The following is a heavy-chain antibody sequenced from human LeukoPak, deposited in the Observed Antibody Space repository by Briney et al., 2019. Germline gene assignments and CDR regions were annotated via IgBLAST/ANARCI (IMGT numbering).Heavy chain of an antibody. Sequence: GGSLRLSCAASGFTFSSYAMSWVRQAPGKGLEWVSAISGSGGSTYYADSVKGRFTISRDNSKNTLYLQMNSLRAEDTAVYYRATHSSSENFDYWGQGTLVTVSS. V-gene: IGHV3-23*01. CDR3: ATHSSSENFDY. CDR2: ISGSGGST. D-gene: IGHD6-13*01. J-gene: IGHJ4*02. CDR1: GFTFSSYA.